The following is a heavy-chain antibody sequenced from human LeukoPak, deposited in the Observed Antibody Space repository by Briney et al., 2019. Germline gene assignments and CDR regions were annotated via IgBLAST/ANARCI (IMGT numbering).Heavy chain of an antibody. Sequence: PSETLSLTCTVSGGSISSSSYYWGWIRQPPGKGLEWIGSIYYSGSTYYNPSLKSRVTISIDTSKNQFSLKLSSVTAADTAVYYCAQNRAAADHWYFDLWGRGTLVTVSS. V-gene: IGHV4-39*07. CDR1: GGSISSSSYY. D-gene: IGHD6-13*01. CDR3: AQNRAAADHWYFDL. J-gene: IGHJ2*01. CDR2: IYYSGST.